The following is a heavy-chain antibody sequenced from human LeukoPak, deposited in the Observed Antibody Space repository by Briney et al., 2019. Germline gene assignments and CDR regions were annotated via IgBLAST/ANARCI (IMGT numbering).Heavy chain of an antibody. CDR2: LYYTGNT. D-gene: IGHD3-3*01. J-gene: IGHJ5*02. CDR3: ARGDFWSGPIPLNWFDP. CDR1: GASISNYY. Sequence: SETLSLTCTVSGASISNYYWSWIRQPPGKGLEWIGCLYYTGNTNYNPSLKSRVTISVDTSKNQFSLKLSSVTAADTAVYYCARGDFWSGPIPLNWFDPWGQGTLVTVSS. V-gene: IGHV4-59*12.